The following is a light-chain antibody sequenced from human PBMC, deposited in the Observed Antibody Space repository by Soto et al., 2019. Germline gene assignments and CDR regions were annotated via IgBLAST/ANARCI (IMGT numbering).Light chain of an antibody. CDR2: GAS. CDR1: QSISSN. Sequence: EIVMTQSPATLSVSPGERATLSCRASQSISSNLGWYQQRPGQAPRLLIYGASTRATGIPARFSGSGSGTELPLTIGSLKSEDFAVFYGKQKNTCRSITFGQGTRLEIK. CDR3: KQKNTCRSIT. J-gene: IGKJ5*01. V-gene: IGKV3-15*01.